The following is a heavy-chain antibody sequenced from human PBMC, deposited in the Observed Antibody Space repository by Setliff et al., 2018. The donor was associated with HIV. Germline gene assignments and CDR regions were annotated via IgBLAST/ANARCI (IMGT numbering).Heavy chain of an antibody. CDR1: GYSFTSYG. Sequence: SVKVSCKASGYSFTSYGVSWVRQAPGQGLEWMGWISAYIVNTNYAQKLQGRVTMTTDTSTSTAYMELRSLRSDDTAVYYCARGTTPLGWFDPWGQGTLVTVSS. CDR3: ARGTTPLGWFDP. D-gene: IGHD2-2*01. J-gene: IGHJ5*02. V-gene: IGHV1-18*01. CDR2: ISAYIVNT.